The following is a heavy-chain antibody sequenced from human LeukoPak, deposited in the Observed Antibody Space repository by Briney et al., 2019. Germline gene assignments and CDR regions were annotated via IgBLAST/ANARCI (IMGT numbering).Heavy chain of an antibody. D-gene: IGHD2-2*01. CDR3: ARGRGYCSGTSCYVDD. Sequence: PGGSLRLSCAASGFTFSSYSMSWVRQAPGKGLEWVSTFSGTGEITYYADSVKGRFTISRDNAKNSLYLQMNSLRAEDTAVYYCARGRGYCSGTSCYVDDWGQGTLVTVSS. CDR2: FSGTGEIT. J-gene: IGHJ4*02. CDR1: GFTFSSYS. V-gene: IGHV3-23*01.